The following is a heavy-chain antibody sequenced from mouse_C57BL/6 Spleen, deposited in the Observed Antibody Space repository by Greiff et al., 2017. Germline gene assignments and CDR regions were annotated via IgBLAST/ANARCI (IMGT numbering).Heavy chain of an antibody. CDR2: INPSTGGT. CDR1: GYSFTGYY. D-gene: IGHD1-1*02. J-gene: IGHJ4*01. V-gene: IGHV1-42*01. Sequence: EVKLQESGPELVKPGASVKISCKASGYSFTGYYMNWVKQSPEKSLEWIGEINPSTGGTTYNQKFKAKATLTVDKSSSTAYMQLKSLTSEDSAVYYCARRWLNSMDYWGQGTSVTVSS. CDR3: ARRWLNSMDY.